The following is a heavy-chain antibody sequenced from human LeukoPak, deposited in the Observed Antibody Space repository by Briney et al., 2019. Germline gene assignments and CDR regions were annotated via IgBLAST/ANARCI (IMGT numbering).Heavy chain of an antibody. J-gene: IGHJ3*02. V-gene: IGHV3-7*05. CDR2: INDDGSEK. CDR1: GFTFRRVC. Sequence: GGSLRLSCGASGFTFRRVCMSWVRQSPGKGVEWVANINDDGSEKYYVDSVRGRFTFTRDNAKNSLYQQMNSMRDADTAMYYCARHGDWAFDIRGQGTMVTVSS. CDR3: ARHGDWAFDI. D-gene: IGHD2-21*02.